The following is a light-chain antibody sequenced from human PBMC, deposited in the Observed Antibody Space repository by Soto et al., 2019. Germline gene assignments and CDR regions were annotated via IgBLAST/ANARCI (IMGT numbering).Light chain of an antibody. Sequence: VRGKLFCRGRQSVRSSYLARYQQKPGQAPRLLIYGASSRATGIPDMISGSGYGTDFPLTNCRLEPEHIAVYFCQQYGSSAWTDGRGTKVDI. CDR2: GAS. CDR3: QQYGSSAWT. V-gene: IGKV3-20*01. J-gene: IGKJ1*01. CDR1: QSVRSSY.